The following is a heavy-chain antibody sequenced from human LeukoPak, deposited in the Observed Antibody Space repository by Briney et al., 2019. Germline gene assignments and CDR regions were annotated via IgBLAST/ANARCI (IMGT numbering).Heavy chain of an antibody. CDR3: ARDMLEYCSRTTCYFYGMDV. CDR2: ISSSGST. J-gene: IGHJ6*02. CDR1: GGSISSSNW. D-gene: IGHD2-2*01. V-gene: IGHV4-4*02. Sequence: KPSGTLSLTCAVSGGSISSSNWWSWVRQPPGKGLEWIGYISSSGSTNYNPSLKSRVTTSVDTSNNQFSLKLSSVTAADTAVYYCARDMLEYCSRTTCYFYGMDVWGQGTTVTVSS.